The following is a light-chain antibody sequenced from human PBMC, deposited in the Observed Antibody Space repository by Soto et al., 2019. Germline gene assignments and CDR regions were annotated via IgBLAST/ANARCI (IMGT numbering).Light chain of an antibody. V-gene: IGKV1-9*01. CDR2: TAS. CDR1: QVISSY. Sequence: DIQLAQSPSFLSASVGDRVTITCRASQVISSYLAWHQQKPGKAPKLLIYTASTLQSGVPSRFSGSGSGTEFTLTISSLQPEGFASYYCQQFESYPLSFGGATKVDIK. CDR3: QQFESYPLS. J-gene: IGKJ4*01.